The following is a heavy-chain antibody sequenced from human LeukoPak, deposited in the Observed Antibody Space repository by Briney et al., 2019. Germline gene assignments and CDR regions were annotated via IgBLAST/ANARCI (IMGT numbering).Heavy chain of an antibody. V-gene: IGHV1-8*01. CDR1: GYTLTTYG. CDR2: MNPNSGRT. CDR3: ARETPSRYFDY. Sequence: ASVKVSCKASGYTLTTYGINWVRQAPGQGLEWMGWMNPNSGRTGYALKFQDRISITRNTSISTAYMELSSLESEDTAVYYCARETPSRYFDYWGQGTLVTVSS. J-gene: IGHJ4*02. D-gene: IGHD4-23*01.